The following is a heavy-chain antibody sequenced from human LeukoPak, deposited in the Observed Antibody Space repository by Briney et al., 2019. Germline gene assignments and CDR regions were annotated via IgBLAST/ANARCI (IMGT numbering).Heavy chain of an antibody. CDR3: ARDRVGTTDY. D-gene: IGHD1-1*01. Sequence: KPSETLSLTCTVSGGSISGYYWSWIRQPAGKGLEWIGRIYSSGSTTYNPSLKSRVTISVDTSKNQFSLKLISVTAADTAVYYCARDRVGTTDYWGQGTLVTVSS. V-gene: IGHV4-4*07. CDR1: GGSISGYY. CDR2: IYSSGST. J-gene: IGHJ4*02.